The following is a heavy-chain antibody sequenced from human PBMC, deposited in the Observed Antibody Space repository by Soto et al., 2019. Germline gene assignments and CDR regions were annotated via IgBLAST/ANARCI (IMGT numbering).Heavy chain of an antibody. CDR3: ARVRRSSGYYYGY. Sequence: SVKVSCKTSGGTFNSHAINWVRQAPGQGLEWMGGIIPVFGTANDAQKFQGRLTITADESTSTSYMELRSLTSEDTAMYYCARVRRSSGYYYGYWGQGTPVTVSS. CDR2: IIPVFGTA. CDR1: GGTFNSHA. V-gene: IGHV1-69*13. D-gene: IGHD3-22*01. J-gene: IGHJ4*02.